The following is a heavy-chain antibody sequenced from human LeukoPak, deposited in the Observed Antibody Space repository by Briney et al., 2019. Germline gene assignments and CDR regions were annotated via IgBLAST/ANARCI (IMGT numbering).Heavy chain of an antibody. J-gene: IGHJ5*02. CDR3: AKSINVDRGLISDH. D-gene: IGHD3-10*01. Sequence: PGGSLRLSCTASGFRFGEYCMNWFRQAPGKGLEWLGFITSKAYGGTTEYAASVKDRFIISRDDSKSIAYVQMNSLKIEDTAVYYCAKSINVDRGLISDHWGQGTLVTVSS. V-gene: IGHV3-49*03. CDR1: GFRFGEYC. CDR2: ITSKAYGGTT.